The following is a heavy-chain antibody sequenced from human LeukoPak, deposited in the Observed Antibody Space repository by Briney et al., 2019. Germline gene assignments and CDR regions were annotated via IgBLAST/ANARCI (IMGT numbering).Heavy chain of an antibody. CDR2: IIPVFGTA. CDR1: GYTFTGYY. J-gene: IGHJ4*02. Sequence: ASVKVSCKASGYTFTGYYMHWVRQAPGQGLEWMGGIIPVFGTANYAQKFQGRVTITTDESTSTAYMELCSLRSEDTAVYYCARGPPAGSYWYWGQGTLVTVSS. D-gene: IGHD1-26*01. V-gene: IGHV1-69*05. CDR3: ARGPPAGSYWY.